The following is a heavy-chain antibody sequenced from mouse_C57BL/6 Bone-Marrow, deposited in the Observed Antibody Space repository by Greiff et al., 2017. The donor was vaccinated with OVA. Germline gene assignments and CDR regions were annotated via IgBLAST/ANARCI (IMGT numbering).Heavy chain of an antibody. CDR1: GYTFTDYN. CDR2: INPNNGGT. Sequence: EVQLQQSGPELVKPGASVKIPCKASGYTFTDYNMDWVKQSHGKSLEWIGDINPNNGGTNYNQKFKGKATLTVDKSSSTAYMELRSLTSEDTAVYYCARWGYGNYYSMDDWGQGTSVTVSS. J-gene: IGHJ4*01. D-gene: IGHD2-1*01. CDR3: ARWGYGNYYSMDD. V-gene: IGHV1-18*01.